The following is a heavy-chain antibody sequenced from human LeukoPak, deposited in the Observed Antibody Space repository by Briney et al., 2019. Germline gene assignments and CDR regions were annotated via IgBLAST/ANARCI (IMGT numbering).Heavy chain of an antibody. Sequence: PGGSLRLSCAASGFIFSSYWMSWVRQAPGTGLEWVASIKKDGSEKYYVDSVKGRFTISRDNAKNSLYLQMNSLRAEDTAVYYCARHDSRIVGATTFDYWGQGTLVTVSS. CDR3: ARHDSRIVGATTFDY. CDR1: GFIFSSYW. CDR2: IKKDGSEK. D-gene: IGHD1-26*01. V-gene: IGHV3-7*04. J-gene: IGHJ4*02.